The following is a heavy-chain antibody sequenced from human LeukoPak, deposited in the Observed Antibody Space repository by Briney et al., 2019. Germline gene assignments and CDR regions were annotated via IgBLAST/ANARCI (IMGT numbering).Heavy chain of an antibody. V-gene: IGHV3-21*01. CDR2: ISGSSNYI. Sequence: GGSLRLSCAASGFTFSSYGLNWVRQAPGKGLEWVSSISGSSNYIYYADSLKGRFTISRDNAKNSLYLQMNSLRAEDTAVYYCARTYGSGGSYGMDVWGQGTTVTVSS. D-gene: IGHD3-10*01. CDR3: ARTYGSGGSYGMDV. J-gene: IGHJ6*02. CDR1: GFTFSSYG.